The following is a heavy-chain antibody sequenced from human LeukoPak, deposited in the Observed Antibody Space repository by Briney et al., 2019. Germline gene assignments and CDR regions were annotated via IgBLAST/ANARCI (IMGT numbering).Heavy chain of an antibody. V-gene: IGHV1-69*05. Sequence: GASVKVSCKASGGTFSSYALSWVRQAPGQGLEWMGRIIPVFGTANYAQKFQGRFTITTDESTSTAYMELSSLRSEDTAVYYCATRGSGSSEDDYWGQGTLVTVSS. CDR1: GGTFSSYA. D-gene: IGHD3-10*01. CDR2: IIPVFGTA. J-gene: IGHJ4*02. CDR3: ATRGSGSSEDDY.